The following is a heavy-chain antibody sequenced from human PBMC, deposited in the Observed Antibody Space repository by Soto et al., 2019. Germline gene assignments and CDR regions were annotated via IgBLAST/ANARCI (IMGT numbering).Heavy chain of an antibody. CDR2: ISGFNGNT. V-gene: IGHV1-18*01. CDR3: ARGGYDFWRRQRDWVRP. J-gene: IGHJ5*02. D-gene: IGHD3-3*01. CDR1: GYNFSNYA. Sequence: GASVKVSCKASGYNFSNYAIIWMRQAPGQGLEWVGRISGFNGNTNYAQKLQGRVTLNTDTSSNTAYMELRNLRSDDTAVYYCARGGYDFWRRQRDWVRPWGQGTHVTVCS.